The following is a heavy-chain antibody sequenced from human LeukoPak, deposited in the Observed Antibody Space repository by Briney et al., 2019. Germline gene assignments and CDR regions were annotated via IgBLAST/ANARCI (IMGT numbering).Heavy chain of an antibody. CDR3: ARDATPTTTLFY. CDR2: INPSGGST. CDR1: GYTFTSYY. Sequence: ASVKVSCKASGYTFTSYYMHWVRQAPGQGLEWMGIINPSGGSTSYAQKFQGRVTMTRDTSTSTVYMELGSLRSEDTAVYYCARDATPTTTLFYWGQGTLVTVSS. V-gene: IGHV1-46*01. J-gene: IGHJ4*02. D-gene: IGHD4-17*01.